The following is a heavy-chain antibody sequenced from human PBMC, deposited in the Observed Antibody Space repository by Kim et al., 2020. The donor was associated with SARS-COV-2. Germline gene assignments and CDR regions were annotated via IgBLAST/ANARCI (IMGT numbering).Heavy chain of an antibody. CDR2: IWYDGSNK. D-gene: IGHD3-16*01. J-gene: IGHJ6*02. V-gene: IGHV3-33*01. CDR3: ARDGGPYYYYYYGMDV. CDR1: GFTFSSYG. Sequence: GGSLRLSCAASGFTFSSYGMHWVRQAPGKGLEWVAVIWYDGSNKYYADSVKGRFTISRDNSKNTLYLQMNSLRAEDTAVYYCARDGGPYYYYYYGMDVWGQGTTVTVSS.